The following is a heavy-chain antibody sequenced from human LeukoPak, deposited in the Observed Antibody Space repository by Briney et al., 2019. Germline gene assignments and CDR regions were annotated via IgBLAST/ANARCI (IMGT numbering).Heavy chain of an antibody. D-gene: IGHD2-15*01. J-gene: IGHJ4*02. V-gene: IGHV3-66*01. CDR1: GVTASINY. CDR3: AKNLYMVVVVAALYAY. Sequence: GGSLRLSCAASGVTASINYMGWVRHAPGKGLEWGSVIYSGCDAYYADSVTGRFTFSCHNSKTRMYLQMNSLRDGDTAVYYCAKNLYMVVVVAALYAYGGQGTLVTVSS. CDR2: IYSGCDA.